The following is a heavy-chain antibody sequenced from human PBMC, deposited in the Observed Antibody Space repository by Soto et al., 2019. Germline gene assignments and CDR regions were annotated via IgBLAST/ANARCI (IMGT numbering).Heavy chain of an antibody. CDR3: ARDLVYSSSWHGMDV. CDR2: IYYSGST. J-gene: IGHJ6*02. CDR1: GGSISSGGYY. Sequence: SETLSLTCTVSGGSISSGGYYWSWIRQHPGKGLEWIGYIYYSGSTYYNPSLKSRVTISVDTSKNQFSLKLSSVTAAATAVYYCARDLVYSSSWHGMDVWGQGTTVTVSS. D-gene: IGHD6-13*01. V-gene: IGHV4-31*03.